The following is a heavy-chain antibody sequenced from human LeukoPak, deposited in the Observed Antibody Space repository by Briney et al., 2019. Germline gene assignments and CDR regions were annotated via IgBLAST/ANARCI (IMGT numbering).Heavy chain of an antibody. CDR1: GYSFTRYW. D-gene: IGHD6-13*01. V-gene: IGHV5-51*01. CDR2: IYPGDSDT. J-gene: IGHJ3*02. CDR3: ARPSRQQLAYAFDI. Sequence: GESLKISCKASGYSFTRYWIGWVRQKPGKGLEWMGIIYPGDSDTRNRPSFQGQVTISADKSISTAYLQWSSLKASDTATYYCARPSRQQLAYAFDIWGQGTMVTVSS.